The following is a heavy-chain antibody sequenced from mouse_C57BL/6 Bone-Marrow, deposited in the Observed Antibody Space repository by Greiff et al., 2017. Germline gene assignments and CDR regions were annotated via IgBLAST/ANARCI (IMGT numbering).Heavy chain of an antibody. CDR2: IDPEDGEN. D-gene: IGHD1-1*01. V-gene: IGHV14-2*01. J-gene: IGHJ3*01. CDR3: ARGYGSSPFAY. CDR1: GFNIKDYY. Sequence: DVKLQESGAELVKPGASVKLSCTASGFNIKDYYMHWVKQRTEQGLEWIGRIDPEDGENKYAPKFQGKATITADTSSNTAYLQLSSLTSEDTAVYYCARGYGSSPFAYWGQGTLVTVSA.